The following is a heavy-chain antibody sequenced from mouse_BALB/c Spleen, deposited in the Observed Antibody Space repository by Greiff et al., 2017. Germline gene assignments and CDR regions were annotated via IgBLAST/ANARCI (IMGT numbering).Heavy chain of an antibody. J-gene: IGHJ4*01. V-gene: IGHV14-1*02. Sequence: VQLQQSGAELVRPGALVKLSCKASGFNIKDYYMHWVKQRPEQGLEWIGWIDPENGNTIYDPKFQGKASITADTSSNTAYLQLSSLTSEDTAVYYCASPHAMDYWGQGTSVTVSS. CDR2: IDPENGNT. CDR3: ASPHAMDY. CDR1: GFNIKDYY.